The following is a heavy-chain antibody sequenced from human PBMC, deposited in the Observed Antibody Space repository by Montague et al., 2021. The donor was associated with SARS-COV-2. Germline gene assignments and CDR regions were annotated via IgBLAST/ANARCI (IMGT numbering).Heavy chain of an antibody. D-gene: IGHD3-9*01. V-gene: IGHV4-61*02. CDR2: IYTSGST. CDR3: ARDSLHLTGYYNDYFDY. CDR1: GGSISSGSYY. Sequence: TLSLTCTVSGGSISSGSYYWNWIRQPAGKGLEWIGRIYTSGSTNYXPSLKSRVTISVDTSKNQFSLKLSSVTAADTAVYYCARDSLHLTGYYNDYFDYWGQGTMVTVSS. J-gene: IGHJ4*02.